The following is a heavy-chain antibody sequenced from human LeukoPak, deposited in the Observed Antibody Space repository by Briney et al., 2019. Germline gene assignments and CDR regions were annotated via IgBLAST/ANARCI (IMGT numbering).Heavy chain of an antibody. CDR2: IYGGGNI. J-gene: IGHJ4*02. V-gene: IGHV3-53*01. CDR1: GFTVSSNY. D-gene: IGHD5-24*01. CDR3: ARGAGYNYPYYFGY. Sequence: GGSLRLSCAASGFTVSSNYMSWVRQAPGKGLEWVSAIYGGGNIYYAESSKGRFTITRNNSKNTLYVQMNSLRAEDTAVYYCARGAGYNYPYYFGYWGQGTLVTVSS.